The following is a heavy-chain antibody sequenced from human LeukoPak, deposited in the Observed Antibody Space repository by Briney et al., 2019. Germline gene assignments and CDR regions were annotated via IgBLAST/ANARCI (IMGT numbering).Heavy chain of an antibody. CDR1: GGSISSGAYS. J-gene: IGHJ6*03. CDR3: QGVIWQQRYYYYMDV. V-gene: IGHV4-30-4*07. CDR2: VYYSGGT. Sequence: SETLSLTCAVSGGSISSGAYSWSWIRQPPRKGLEWIGYVYYSGGTYYNPSLKSRVTISVDTSKNQFSLKLSSVTAADTAVYYCQGVIWQQRYYYYMDVWGKGTTVTVSS. D-gene: IGHD6-13*01.